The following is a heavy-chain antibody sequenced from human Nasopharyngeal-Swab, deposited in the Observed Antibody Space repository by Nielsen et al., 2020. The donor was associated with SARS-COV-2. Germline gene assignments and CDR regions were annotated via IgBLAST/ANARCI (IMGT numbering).Heavy chain of an antibody. CDR1: GFTFSSYA. J-gene: IGHJ6*02. CDR3: ARDQGSSWYTYYYYGMDV. V-gene: IGHV3-30-3*01. Sequence: GESLKISCAASGFTFSSYAMHWVRQAPGKGLEWVAVISYDGSKKYYADSVKGRSTISRDNSKNTLYLQMNSLRAEDTAVYYCARDQGSSWYTYYYYGMDVWGQGTTVTVSS. D-gene: IGHD6-13*01. CDR2: ISYDGSKK.